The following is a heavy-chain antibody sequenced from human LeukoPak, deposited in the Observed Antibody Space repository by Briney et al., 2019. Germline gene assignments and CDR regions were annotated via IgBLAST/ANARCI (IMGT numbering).Heavy chain of an antibody. Sequence: SETLSLTCTVSGGSISSNSYYWGWIRQPPGKGLEWIGNIYYNGSTYYNSSLKSRVTISVDTSKNQFSLKLSSVTAADTAVYYCARGLAAAVLDYWGQGTLVTVSS. CDR3: ARGLAAAVLDY. D-gene: IGHD6-13*01. J-gene: IGHJ4*02. CDR2: IYYNGST. V-gene: IGHV4-39*07. CDR1: GGSISSNSYY.